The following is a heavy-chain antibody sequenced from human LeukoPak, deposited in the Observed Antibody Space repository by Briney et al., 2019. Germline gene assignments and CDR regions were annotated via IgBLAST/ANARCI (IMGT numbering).Heavy chain of an antibody. CDR2: ISGSGGST. D-gene: IGHD3-16*01. V-gene: IGHV3-23*01. J-gene: IGHJ6*02. CDR3: AKDKDYPWGYYYYGMDV. CDR1: GFTFSSYA. Sequence: PGGSLRLSCAASGFTFSSYAMSWVRQAPGKGVEWVSAISGSGGSTYYADSVKGRFTISRDNSKNTLYLQMNSLRAEDTAVYYCAKDKDYPWGYYYYGMDVWGQGTTVTVSS.